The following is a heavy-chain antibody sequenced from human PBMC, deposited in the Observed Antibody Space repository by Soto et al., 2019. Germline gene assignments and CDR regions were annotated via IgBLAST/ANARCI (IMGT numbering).Heavy chain of an antibody. J-gene: IGHJ6*02. CDR1: GGSISGSNW. D-gene: IGHD6-13*01. Sequence: SETLSLTCAVSGGSISGSNWLSWVRQPPGKGLEWIGEIYHSGSTNYNPSLKSRVTISVDKSKNQFSLELSSVTAADTAVYYCARVSIAAAGTAFYYGMDVWGQGTTVTVSS. CDR3: ARVSIAAAGTAFYYGMDV. CDR2: IYHSGST. V-gene: IGHV4-4*02.